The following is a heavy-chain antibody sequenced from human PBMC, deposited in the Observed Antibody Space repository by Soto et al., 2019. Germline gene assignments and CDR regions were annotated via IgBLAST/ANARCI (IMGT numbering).Heavy chain of an antibody. CDR2: IYPGDSDT. CDR3: ARHEVGNGFDI. J-gene: IGHJ3*02. D-gene: IGHD1-1*01. Sequence: GESLKISCKGSGYSFTSYWIGWVRQMPGKGLEWMGIIYPGDSDTRYSPSFQGQVTFSADKSASTAYLQWSSLKASDTGMYYCARHEVGNGFDIWGQGTMVTVSS. CDR1: GYSFTSYW. V-gene: IGHV5-51*01.